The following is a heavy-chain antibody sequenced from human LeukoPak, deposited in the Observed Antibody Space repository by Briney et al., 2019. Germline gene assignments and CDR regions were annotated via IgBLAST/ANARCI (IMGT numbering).Heavy chain of an antibody. CDR2: INHSGGT. Sequence: PSETLSLTCAVYGGSFSGYSWSWIRQPPGKGLEWIGEINHSGGTKYNPSLKSRVTISVDTSKNQFSLKLSSVTAADTAMYYCARVKDPGGYYYYYYMDVWGKGTTVTVSS. CDR3: ARVKDPGGYYYYYYMDV. CDR1: GGSFSGYS. J-gene: IGHJ6*03. D-gene: IGHD3-16*01. V-gene: IGHV4-34*01.